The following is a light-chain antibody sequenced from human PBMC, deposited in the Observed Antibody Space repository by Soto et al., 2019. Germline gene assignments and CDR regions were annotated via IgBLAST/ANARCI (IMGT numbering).Light chain of an antibody. CDR3: QQYSSSSPLT. CDR1: QSVNSH. Sequence: EIVMTQTPATLSVSPGDGATLSCRASQSVNSHLAWYQQKPGQAPRLLIYEVFTRATGIPARFSGSGSGTEFTLTISSLQSEDSAVYYCQQYSSSSPLTFGGGTKVEI. CDR2: EVF. V-gene: IGKV3-15*01. J-gene: IGKJ4*01.